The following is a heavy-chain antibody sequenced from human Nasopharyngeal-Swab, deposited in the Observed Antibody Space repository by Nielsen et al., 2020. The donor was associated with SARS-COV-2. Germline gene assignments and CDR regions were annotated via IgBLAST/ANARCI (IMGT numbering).Heavy chain of an antibody. J-gene: IGHJ4*02. CDR1: EYIFSTFD. CDR3: ATPGYRSGHYFFDN. Sequence: SVKVSCKATEYIFSTFDINWGRQATGQGLEWMGWMSATSGKTASAQKFQGRITMTRDTSTSTAYMELSSLASEDTAIYYCATPGYRSGHYFFDNWGQGTLVTVSS. CDR2: MSATSGKT. D-gene: IGHD5-18*01. V-gene: IGHV1-8*01.